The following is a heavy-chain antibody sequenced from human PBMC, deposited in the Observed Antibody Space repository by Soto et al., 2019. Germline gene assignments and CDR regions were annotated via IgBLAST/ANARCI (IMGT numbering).Heavy chain of an antibody. D-gene: IGHD2-2*01. V-gene: IGHV4-59*01. Sequence: SETLCLTCTVSGGSISSYYWSWIRQPPGKGLEWIGYIYYSGSTNYNPSLKSRVTISVDTSKNQFSLKLSSVTAADTAVYYCARVYCSSTSCPQKFDYWGQGTLVTGSS. CDR2: IYYSGST. CDR1: GGSISSYY. J-gene: IGHJ4*02. CDR3: ARVYCSSTSCPQKFDY.